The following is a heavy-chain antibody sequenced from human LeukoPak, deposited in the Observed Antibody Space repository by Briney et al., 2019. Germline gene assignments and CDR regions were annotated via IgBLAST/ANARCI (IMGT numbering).Heavy chain of an antibody. J-gene: IGHJ4*02. D-gene: IGHD2-2*01. V-gene: IGHV1-69*13. CDR2: IIPIFGTA. Sequence: GASVTVSCTASGGTVSSYAISWVRQAPGQGLEWMGGIIPIFGTANYAQKFQGRVTITADESTSTAYMELSSLRSEDTAVYYCATGPFYCSSTSCYVDYWGQGTLVTVSS. CDR1: GGTVSSYA. CDR3: ATGPFYCSSTSCYVDY.